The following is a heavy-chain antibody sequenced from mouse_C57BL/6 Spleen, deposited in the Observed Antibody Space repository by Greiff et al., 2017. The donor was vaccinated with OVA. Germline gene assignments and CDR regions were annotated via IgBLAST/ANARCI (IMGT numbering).Heavy chain of an antibody. CDR2: ISSGGSYT. J-gene: IGHJ1*03. V-gene: IGHV5-6*02. CDR1: GFTFSSYG. D-gene: IGHD2-10*02. Sequence: DVMLVESGGDLVKPGGSLKLSCAASGFTFSSYGMSWVRQTPDKRLEWVATISSGGSYTYYPDSVKGRFTISRDNAKNTLYLQMSSLKSEDTAMYYCARQGQYGYSHWYCDVWGTGTTVTVSS. CDR3: ARQGQYGYSHWYCDV.